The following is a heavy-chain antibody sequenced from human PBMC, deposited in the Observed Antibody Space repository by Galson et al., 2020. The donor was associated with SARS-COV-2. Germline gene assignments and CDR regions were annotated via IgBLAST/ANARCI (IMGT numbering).Heavy chain of an antibody. J-gene: IGHJ4*02. CDR3: ARIRILAAAGPTEFDY. CDR2: TDWDDDK. D-gene: IGHD6-13*01. V-gene: IGHV2-70*01. CDR1: GFSPSTSGMS. Sequence: SGPTLVQPAQTLQLPCTLFGFSPSTSGMSVSWIRKPPGKAMEWLAPTDWDDDKYYSTSLKTRLTISKDTSTNQVVLTMTNMDPVDTATYYSARIRILAAAGPTEFDYWGQGTLVTVSS.